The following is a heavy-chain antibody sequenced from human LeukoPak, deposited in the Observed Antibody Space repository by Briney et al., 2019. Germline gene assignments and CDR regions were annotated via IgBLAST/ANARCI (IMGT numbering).Heavy chain of an antibody. CDR3: ARQGGAWFDP. V-gene: IGHV4-59*08. CDR2: IYYSGST. Sequence: PSETLSLTCTVSGGSISSYYWSWIRQPPGKGLEWIGYIYYSGSTNYNPSLKSRVTISVATSKNQFSLKLSSVTAADTAVYYCARQGGAWFDPWGQGTLVTVSS. CDR1: GGSISSYY. D-gene: IGHD3-10*01. J-gene: IGHJ5*02.